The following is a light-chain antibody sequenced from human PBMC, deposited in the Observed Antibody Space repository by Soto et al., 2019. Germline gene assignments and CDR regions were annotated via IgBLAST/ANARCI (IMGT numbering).Light chain of an antibody. Sequence: DVQMTQSPSSLSASVGDRVTITCRASQSVSIYLNWYQQKPGKAPNLLIYKASSLESGVPSRFSGSGSGTEFTLTISSLQPDDFATYYCQQYNSYWTFGQGTKVDIK. CDR2: KAS. J-gene: IGKJ1*01. V-gene: IGKV1-5*03. CDR1: QSVSIY. CDR3: QQYNSYWT.